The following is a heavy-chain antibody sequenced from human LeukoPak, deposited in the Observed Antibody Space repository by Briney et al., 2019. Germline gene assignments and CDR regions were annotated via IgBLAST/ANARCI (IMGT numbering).Heavy chain of an antibody. CDR2: ITGSSSSL. V-gene: IGHV3-21*01. Sequence: PGGSLRLSCAASGFPLSIYNMNWVRQAPGKGLEWVSSITGSSSSLYYADSVKGRFTISRDNAKNSLYLQMNSLRAEDTAVYFCAGYNWFDPWGQGTLVTVSS. D-gene: IGHD6-13*01. CDR1: GFPLSIYN. CDR3: AGYNWFDP. J-gene: IGHJ5*02.